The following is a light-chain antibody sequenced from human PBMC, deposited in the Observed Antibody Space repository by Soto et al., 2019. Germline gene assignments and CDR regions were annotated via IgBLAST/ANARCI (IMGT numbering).Light chain of an antibody. CDR2: QTS. Sequence: EIVLTQSPATLSLSPGDRATLSCRASQSVSRSLTWYQQKPGQAPRLLIYQTSLRAAGIPARFSASGSGTDFTLTISSLEPEDSAIYYCQQRNIWPPVTFGQGTRREIK. J-gene: IGKJ5*01. CDR1: QSVSRS. V-gene: IGKV3-11*01. CDR3: QQRNIWPPVT.